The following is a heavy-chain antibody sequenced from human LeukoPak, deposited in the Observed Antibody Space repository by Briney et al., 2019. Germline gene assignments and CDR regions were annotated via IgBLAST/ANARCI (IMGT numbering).Heavy chain of an antibody. V-gene: IGHV4-59*01. CDR1: GGSISSYY. Sequence: SETLSLTCTVSGGSISSYYWSRIRQPPGKGLEWIGYIYYSGSTNYNPSLKSRVTISVDTSKNQFSLKLSSVTAADTAVYYCARKLSSSWYEDAFDIWGQGTMVTVSS. J-gene: IGHJ3*02. CDR3: ARKLSSSWYEDAFDI. CDR2: IYYSGST. D-gene: IGHD6-13*01.